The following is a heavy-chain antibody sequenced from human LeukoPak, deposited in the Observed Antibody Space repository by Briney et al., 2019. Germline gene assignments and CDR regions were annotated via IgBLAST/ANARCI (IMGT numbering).Heavy chain of an antibody. Sequence: GASVKVSCKASGGTFSSYAISWVRQAPGQGLEWMGGIIPIFGTANYAQKFQGRVTITTDESTSTAYMELSSLRSEDTAVYYCARDLTPYWYFDLWGRGTLVTVSS. CDR2: IIPIFGTA. J-gene: IGHJ2*01. CDR1: GGTFSSYA. V-gene: IGHV1-69*05. CDR3: ARDLTPYWYFDL.